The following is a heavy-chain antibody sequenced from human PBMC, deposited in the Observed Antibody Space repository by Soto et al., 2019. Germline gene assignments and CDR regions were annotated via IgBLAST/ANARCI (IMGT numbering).Heavy chain of an antibody. CDR3: AREGSYSAYNFAHGIQLWSFDF. D-gene: IGHD5-12*01. CDR1: GGSTNPFY. V-gene: IGHV4-4*07. CDR2: IFSSGST. Sequence: PSETLSLTCTVSGGSTNPFYWSWVRQPAGKGLEWIGRIFSSGSTSFNPSLESRVAMSVDTSKNHFSLNLSSVTAADMAVYYCAREGSYSAYNFAHGIQLWSFDFWGQGALVTVS. J-gene: IGHJ4*02.